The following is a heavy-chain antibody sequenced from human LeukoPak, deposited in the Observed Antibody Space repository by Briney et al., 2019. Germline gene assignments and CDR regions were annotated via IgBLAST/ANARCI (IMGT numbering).Heavy chain of an antibody. D-gene: IGHD2-2*01. Sequence: TGGSLRLSCAASGFTFSSYEMNWVRQAPGKGLEWVSYISSSGSTIYYADSVKGRFTISRDNAKNSLYLQMNSLRAEDTAVYYCAKDLAVVVPAANLDYWGQGTLVTVSS. V-gene: IGHV3-48*03. J-gene: IGHJ4*02. CDR1: GFTFSSYE. CDR3: AKDLAVVVPAANLDY. CDR2: ISSSGSTI.